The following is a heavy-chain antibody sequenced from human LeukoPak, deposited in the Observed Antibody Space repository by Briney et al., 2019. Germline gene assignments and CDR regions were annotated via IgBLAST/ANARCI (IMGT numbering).Heavy chain of an antibody. J-gene: IGHJ4*02. D-gene: IGHD4-11*01. Sequence: SETLSLTCAVYGGSFSGYYWSWIRQPPGKGLEWIGEINHSGSTNYNPSLKSRVTISVDTSKNQFSLKLSSVTAADTAVYYCARQMGITEGSTVTKGYFDYWGQGTLVTVSS. V-gene: IGHV4-34*01. CDR2: INHSGST. CDR1: GGSFSGYY. CDR3: ARQMGITEGSTVTKGYFDY.